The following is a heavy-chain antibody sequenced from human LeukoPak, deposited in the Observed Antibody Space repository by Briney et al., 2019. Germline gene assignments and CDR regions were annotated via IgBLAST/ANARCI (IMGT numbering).Heavy chain of an antibody. V-gene: IGHV3-30-3*01. CDR2: ISYDGSNK. CDR1: GFTFSSYA. D-gene: IGHD1-1*01. CDR3: ANRYNWNAIFDY. Sequence: TGGSLRLSCAASGFTFSSYAMHWVRQAPGKGLEWVAVISYDGSNKYYADSVKGRFTISRDNSKNTLYLQMNSLRAEDTAVYYCANRYNWNAIFDYWGQGTLVTVSS. J-gene: IGHJ4*02.